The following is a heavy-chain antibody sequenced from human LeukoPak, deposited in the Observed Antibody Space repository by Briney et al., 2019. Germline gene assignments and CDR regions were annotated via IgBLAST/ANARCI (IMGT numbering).Heavy chain of an antibody. CDR2: TYYRSKWYT. Sequence: SQTLSLTCAISGDSVSSDRAAWNWIRHSPSTGLEWLGRTYYRSKWYTEYAVSVKSRITINPDTSKNHFSLQLNSVTPEDTAVYYCARDQWALNSWGQGTLVTVSS. D-gene: IGHD1-26*01. J-gene: IGHJ4*02. CDR3: ARDQWALNS. V-gene: IGHV6-1*01. CDR1: GDSVSSDRAA.